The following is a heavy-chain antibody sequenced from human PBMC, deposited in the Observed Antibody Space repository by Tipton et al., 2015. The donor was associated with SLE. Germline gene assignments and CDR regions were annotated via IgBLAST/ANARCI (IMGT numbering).Heavy chain of an antibody. CDR3: ARDRPGAGAFDI. Sequence: TLSLTCTVSGGSISSYYWGWIRQPPGKGLEWIGSIYYSGSTYYNPSLKSRVTISVDTSKNQFSLKLSSVTAADTAVYYCARDRPGAGAFDIWGQGTMVTVSS. CDR1: GGSISSYY. V-gene: IGHV4-39*07. D-gene: IGHD3-10*01. J-gene: IGHJ3*02. CDR2: IYYSGST.